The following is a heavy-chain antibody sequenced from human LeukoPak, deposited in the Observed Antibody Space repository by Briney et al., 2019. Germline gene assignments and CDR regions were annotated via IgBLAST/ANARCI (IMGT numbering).Heavy chain of an antibody. CDR3: ARVRGLWFGVRNDS. D-gene: IGHD3-10*01. J-gene: IGHJ4*02. V-gene: IGHV4-34*01. CDR1: GVSFSGYY. CDR2: IDHTGST. Sequence: SETLSLTCAVYGVSFSGYYWSWIRQPPGKGLEWIGEIDHTGSTHYNPSLKSRVTMSVDATKNQFSPKLTFVTAADTAVYYCARVRGLWFGVRNDSWGQGTLVTVSS.